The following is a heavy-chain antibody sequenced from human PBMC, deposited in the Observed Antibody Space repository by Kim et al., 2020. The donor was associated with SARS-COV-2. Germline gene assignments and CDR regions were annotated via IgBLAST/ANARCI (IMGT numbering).Heavy chain of an antibody. CDR1: GEHVSSNSAD. J-gene: IGHJ5*02. Sequence: SQTLSLTCDISGEHVSSNSADWNWIRQSPSRGLEWLGRTYYRSKWYNDYAISVKSRISINPDTSKNQFSLQLNSVTPEDTSVYYFAAGTGLRFDTWGQGTLVTVSS. V-gene: IGHV6-1*01. CDR3: AAGTGLRFDT. D-gene: IGHD6-13*01. CDR2: TYYRSKWYN.